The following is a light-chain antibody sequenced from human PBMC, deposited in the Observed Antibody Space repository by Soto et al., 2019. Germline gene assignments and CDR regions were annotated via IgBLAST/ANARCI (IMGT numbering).Light chain of an antibody. J-gene: IGKJ1*01. V-gene: IGKV3-20*01. CDR3: QQYGSSGT. CDR1: QSLDSRF. Sequence: ERATLSCTASQSLDSRFLAWYQQKPGQAPRLLISGASSRAAGIPDRFSGSGSGTDFTLTISRLEPEDFAVHYCQQYGSSGTFGQGTKVDIK. CDR2: GAS.